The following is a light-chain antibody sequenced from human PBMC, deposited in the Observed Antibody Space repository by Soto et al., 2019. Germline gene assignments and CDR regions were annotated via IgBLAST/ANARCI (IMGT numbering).Light chain of an antibody. V-gene: IGKV3-15*01. Sequence: IVMTLSPATLSLSPGGRASLSCRASLSVSSDLAWYRQKPGQAPRLLIYRAFTRATGIPARFSGSGFGTDFTLTISSLQSEDFAVYYCQQYNNWPLTFGGGTKVDIK. CDR1: LSVSSD. J-gene: IGKJ4*01. CDR3: QQYNNWPLT. CDR2: RAF.